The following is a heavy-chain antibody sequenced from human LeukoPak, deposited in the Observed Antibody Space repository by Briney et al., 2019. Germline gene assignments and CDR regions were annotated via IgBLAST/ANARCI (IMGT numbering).Heavy chain of an antibody. CDR1: GFTVSSNY. D-gene: IGHD1-26*01. V-gene: IGHV3-66*01. CDR3: AREAWELLGGYYFDY. Sequence: HPGGSLRLSCAASGFTVSSNYMSWVRQAPGKGLEWVSVVYSGGSTYYADSVKGRFTISRDNSKNTLYLQMGSLRAEDMAVYYCAREAWELLGGYYFDYWGQGTLVTVSS. J-gene: IGHJ4*02. CDR2: VYSGGST.